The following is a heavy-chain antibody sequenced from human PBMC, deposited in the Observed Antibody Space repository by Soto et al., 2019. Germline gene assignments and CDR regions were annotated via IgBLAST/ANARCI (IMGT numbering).Heavy chain of an antibody. CDR2: IYYSGST. Sequence: SETLSLTCTVSGGSISSSSYYWGWIRQPPGKGLEWIGSIYYSGSTYYNPSLKSRVTISVDTSKNQFSLKLSSVTAADTAVYYCARHRACSSTSCYDRLYGMDVWGQGTTVTVSS. CDR3: ARHRACSSTSCYDRLYGMDV. CDR1: GGSISSSSYY. D-gene: IGHD2-2*01. J-gene: IGHJ6*02. V-gene: IGHV4-39*01.